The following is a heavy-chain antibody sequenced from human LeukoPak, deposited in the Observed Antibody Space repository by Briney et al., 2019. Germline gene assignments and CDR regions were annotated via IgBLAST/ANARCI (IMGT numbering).Heavy chain of an antibody. CDR2: ISVSDDTT. CDR3: AKLLTARTRGLFDY. CDR1: GFSFSDYA. V-gene: IGHV3-23*01. D-gene: IGHD4/OR15-4a*01. Sequence: PGGSLRLSCAASGFSFSDYAMIWVRQAPGKGLEWVSVISVSDDTTNYADSVKGRFTLSRDNSKNMLYLQMNNLRAEDTAIYYCAKLLTARTRGLFDYWGQGTLVTVSS. J-gene: IGHJ4*02.